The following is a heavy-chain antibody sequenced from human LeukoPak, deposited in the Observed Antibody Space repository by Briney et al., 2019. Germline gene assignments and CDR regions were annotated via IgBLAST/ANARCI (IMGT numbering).Heavy chain of an antibody. D-gene: IGHD3-9*01. J-gene: IGHJ4*02. CDR3: ARDGIRYFDWLTHFDY. V-gene: IGHV3-11*01. Sequence: GGSLRLSCAASGFTVSSNYMSLIRQAPGKGLEWVSYISSSGSTIYYADSVKGRFTISRDNAKNSLYLQMNSLRAEDTAVYFRARDGIRYFDWLTHFDYWGQGTLVTVSS. CDR1: GFTVSSNY. CDR2: ISSSGSTI.